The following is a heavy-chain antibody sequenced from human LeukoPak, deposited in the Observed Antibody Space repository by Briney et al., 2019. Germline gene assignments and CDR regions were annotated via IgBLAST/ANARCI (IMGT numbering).Heavy chain of an antibody. Sequence: PSETLSLTCIVSGGTISSDYWSWIRQPPGKGLEWIGYVYYSGSTSYNPSLKSRATISLDTSKNQFSLKLSSVTAADTAVYYCARRSMVRTVGYYYGMDVWGQGTMVTVSS. J-gene: IGHJ6*02. D-gene: IGHD4/OR15-4a*01. CDR1: GGTISSDY. CDR2: VYYSGST. V-gene: IGHV4-59*08. CDR3: ARRSMVRTVGYYYGMDV.